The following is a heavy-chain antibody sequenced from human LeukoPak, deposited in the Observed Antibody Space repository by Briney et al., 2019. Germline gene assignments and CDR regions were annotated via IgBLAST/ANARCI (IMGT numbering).Heavy chain of an antibody. V-gene: IGHV1-2*04. Sequence: ASVNVSCKASGYTFTGFYMHWVRQAPGQGLEWMGWVNPNSGGTNYAQKFQGWVTMTRDTSISTAYMELSRLRSDDTAVYYCARGGLDTPIPFDYWGQGTLVTVSS. CDR3: ARGGLDTPIPFDY. CDR2: VNPNSGGT. J-gene: IGHJ4*02. D-gene: IGHD6-19*01. CDR1: GYTFTGFY.